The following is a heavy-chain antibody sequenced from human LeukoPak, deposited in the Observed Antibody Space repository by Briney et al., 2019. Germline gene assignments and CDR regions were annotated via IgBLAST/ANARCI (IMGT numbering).Heavy chain of an antibody. J-gene: IGHJ4*02. Sequence: QSGGSLRLSCAASGFTFSSYGMHWVRQAPGKGLEWVAFIRYDGSNKYYADSVKGRFTISRDSAKNSLYLQMNSLRAEDTAVYYCARDPRPQSVRPITVTTYYWGQGTLVTVSS. D-gene: IGHD4-17*01. CDR1: GFTFSSYG. CDR3: ARDPRPQSVRPITVTTYY. CDR2: IRYDGSNK. V-gene: IGHV3-30*02.